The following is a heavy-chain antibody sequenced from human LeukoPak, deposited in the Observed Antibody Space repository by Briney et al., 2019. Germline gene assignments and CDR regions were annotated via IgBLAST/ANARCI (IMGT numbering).Heavy chain of an antibody. D-gene: IGHD3-9*01. CDR2: ISSDGSNQ. Sequence: GGSLRLSCAASGFTFSTYAIHWVRQAPGKGLEWVAVISSDGSNQYYADSVRGRFTISRDNSKNTLYLEMNSLRAEDTAVYYCARGLVLRYFDWLLSDLDYWGQGTLVTVSS. J-gene: IGHJ4*02. V-gene: IGHV3-30-3*01. CDR1: GFTFSTYA. CDR3: ARGLVLRYFDWLLSDLDY.